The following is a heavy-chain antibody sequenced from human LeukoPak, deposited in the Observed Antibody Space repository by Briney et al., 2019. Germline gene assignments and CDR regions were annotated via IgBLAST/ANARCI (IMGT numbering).Heavy chain of an antibody. V-gene: IGHV3-74*01. Sequence: AGGSLRLSCAVSGFTFSEHWMHWVRQAPGKGLEWVSRIRSDGSAPRYADSVEGRFTISRDNARNTLFLQMNNLRADDTAVYYCVRDTSVPRMDVWGQGTTVTVSS. J-gene: IGHJ6*02. D-gene: IGHD4-11*01. CDR3: VRDTSVPRMDV. CDR1: GFTFSEHW. CDR2: IRSDGSAP.